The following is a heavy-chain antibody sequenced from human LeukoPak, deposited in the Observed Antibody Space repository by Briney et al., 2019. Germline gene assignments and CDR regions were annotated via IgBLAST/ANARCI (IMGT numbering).Heavy chain of an antibody. D-gene: IGHD1-26*01. V-gene: IGHV3-7*01. J-gene: IGHJ3*01. CDR1: GFTFRTYW. CDR2: INQDGSEE. CDR3: ARWKMELERNAFDF. Sequence: PGGSLRLSCAASGFTFRTYWMSWIRQAPGNEPEWVADINQDGSEEYYLQSVQGRFTVSRDNAQNAGFLQMTYLRADDTAVYYCARWKMELERNAFDFWGQGTVVTVSS.